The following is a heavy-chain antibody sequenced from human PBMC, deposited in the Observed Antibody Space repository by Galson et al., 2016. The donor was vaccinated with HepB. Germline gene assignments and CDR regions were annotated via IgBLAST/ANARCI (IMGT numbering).Heavy chain of an antibody. D-gene: IGHD6-6*01. J-gene: IGHJ4*02. CDR1: GFTFINYG. V-gene: IGHV3-30*18. CDR2: ISDDGRDK. Sequence: SLRLSCAASGFTFINYGMNWVRQAPGKELEWVALISDDGRDKEYEDSVKGRFTIPRDNSNNTLYLQMNSLKPEDTARYYCAKDVKGSAPYYFDHWGQGSLVIVSS. CDR3: AKDVKGSAPYYFDH.